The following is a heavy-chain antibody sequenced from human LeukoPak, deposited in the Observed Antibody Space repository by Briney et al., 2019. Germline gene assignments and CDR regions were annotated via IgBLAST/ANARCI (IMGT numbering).Heavy chain of an antibody. V-gene: IGHV1-18*01. CDR1: GYTFTSYG. CDR3: ATGAYGWPFFDN. CDR2: ISAYNGNT. J-gene: IGHJ4*02. D-gene: IGHD3-10*01. Sequence: ASVKVSCKASGYTFTSYGISWVRQAPGQGLEWMGWISAYNGNTNYAQKLQGRVTMTTDTSTSTAYMELRSLRSEDTAVYYCATGAYGWPFFDNWGQGTLVIVSS.